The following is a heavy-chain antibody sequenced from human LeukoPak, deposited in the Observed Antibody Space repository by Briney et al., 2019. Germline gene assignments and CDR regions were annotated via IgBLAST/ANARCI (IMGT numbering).Heavy chain of an antibody. CDR1: GYSENFYG. CDR3: ARGLGSYGSG. J-gene: IGHJ4*02. Sequence: ASVKVSCKTSGYSENFYGITWVRQVAGQGLEWMGWISAQHGQTEYAPNSQDRVTMTTDTYTNTAYMELRSLRSDDTAVYYCARGLGSYGSGWGQGTLVTVSS. CDR2: ISAQHGQT. D-gene: IGHD3-10*01. V-gene: IGHV1-18*01.